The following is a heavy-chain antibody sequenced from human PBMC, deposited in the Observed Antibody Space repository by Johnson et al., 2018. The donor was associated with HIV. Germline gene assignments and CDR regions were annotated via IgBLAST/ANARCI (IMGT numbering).Heavy chain of an antibody. J-gene: IGHJ3*02. CDR2: IYSGCST. D-gene: IGHD6-13*01. V-gene: IGHV3-66*01. CDR3: ARGGIAAKEPWRAFDI. Sequence: VQLVESGGGVVRPGGSLRLSCAASGFTVSSIYMSWVRQAPGKGLEWVPVIYSGCSTYYAESLKGRFTISTDNYKNMLYLQINSLRAEDTAVYYCARGGIAAKEPWRAFDIWGQGTMVTVSS. CDR1: GFTVSSIY.